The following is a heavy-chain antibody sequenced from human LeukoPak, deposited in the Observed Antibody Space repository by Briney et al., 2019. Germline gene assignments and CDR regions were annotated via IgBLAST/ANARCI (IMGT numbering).Heavy chain of an antibody. V-gene: IGHV1-46*01. Sequence: GASVKVSCKASGYTFTSYYMHWMRQAPGQGLEWMGIINPSGGSTSYAHKFQGRVTMTRDTSTSTVYMELSSLRSEDTAVYYCARDPALGYCSSTSCYGFDYWGQGTLVTVSS. CDR3: ARDPALGYCSSTSCYGFDY. D-gene: IGHD2-2*01. J-gene: IGHJ4*02. CDR2: INPSGGST. CDR1: GYTFTSYY.